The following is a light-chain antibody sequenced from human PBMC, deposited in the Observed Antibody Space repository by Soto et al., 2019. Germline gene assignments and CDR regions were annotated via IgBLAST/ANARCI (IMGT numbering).Light chain of an antibody. Sequence: EIVLTQPPGTLSLSAGERATLSCSASQSLRSSYLAWYQQKPGQAPRLLIYGASNRATDIPDRFSGSGSGTDFSLAISRLEPEDSAVYYCRQYDTPPMTFGQGTKVEIK. CDR3: RQYDTPPMT. CDR1: QSLRSSY. CDR2: GAS. V-gene: IGKV3-20*01. J-gene: IGKJ1*01.